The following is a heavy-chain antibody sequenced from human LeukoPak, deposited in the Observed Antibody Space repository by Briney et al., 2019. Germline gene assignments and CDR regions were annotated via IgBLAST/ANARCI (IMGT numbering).Heavy chain of an antibody. CDR3: AQRGYYYYMDV. CDR2: ISGSGGST. Sequence: RGSLRLSCAASGFTFSRYGMSWVRQAPGKGLEWVSAISGSGGSTYYADSVKGRFTISRDNSKNTLYLQMNSLRAEDTAVYYCAQRGYYYYMDVWGKGTTVTVSS. CDR1: GFTFSRYG. V-gene: IGHV3-23*01. J-gene: IGHJ6*03.